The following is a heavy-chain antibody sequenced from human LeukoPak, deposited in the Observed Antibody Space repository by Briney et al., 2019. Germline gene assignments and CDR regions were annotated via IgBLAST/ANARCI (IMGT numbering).Heavy chain of an antibody. D-gene: IGHD3-10*02. CDR2: ISSNGGST. CDR1: GFTFSSYA. V-gene: IGHV3-64*01. Sequence: GGSLRLSCAASGFTFSSYAMHWVRQAPGKGLEYVSAISSNGGSTYYANSVKGRFTISRDNSKNTLYLQMGSLRAEDMAVYYCARGSAVRWYYYYYGMDVWGQGTTVTVSS. CDR3: ARGSAVRWYYYYYGMDV. J-gene: IGHJ6*02.